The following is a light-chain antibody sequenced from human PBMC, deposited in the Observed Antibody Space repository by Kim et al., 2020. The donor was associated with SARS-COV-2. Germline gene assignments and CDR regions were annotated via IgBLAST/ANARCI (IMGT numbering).Light chain of an antibody. CDR1: QSVSSN. Sequence: EIVMTQSPATLSVSPGERATLSCRASQSVSSNLAWYQQKPGQAPRLLIYAASTRATGIPARFSGSGSGTDFTLTISGLQSEDFAVYYCQQYNNWPPVYTFGQGTKLEI. J-gene: IGKJ2*01. CDR3: QQYNNWPPVYT. CDR2: AAS. V-gene: IGKV3-15*01.